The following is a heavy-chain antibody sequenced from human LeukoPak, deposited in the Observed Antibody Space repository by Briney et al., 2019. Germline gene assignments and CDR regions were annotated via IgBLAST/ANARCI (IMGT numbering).Heavy chain of an antibody. V-gene: IGHV3-43*02. CDR1: GFTFGDFA. CDR2: ISEGGDT. CDR3: ARGRTAMEIGDY. Sequence: GGSLRLSCAASGFTFGDFAMHWVRQAPGKGLEWVSLISEGGDTYYGDFVKGLVTFSRDNSKNSQYLQKNRMRTEDTGLYYCARGRTAMEIGDYWGQGTGVLVSS. D-gene: IGHD5-18*01. J-gene: IGHJ4*02.